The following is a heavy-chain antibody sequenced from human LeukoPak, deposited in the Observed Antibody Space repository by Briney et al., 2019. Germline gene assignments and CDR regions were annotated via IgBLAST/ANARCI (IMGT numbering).Heavy chain of an antibody. CDR2: ISYDGSNK. J-gene: IGHJ4*02. D-gene: IGHD3-16*01. V-gene: IGHV3-30-3*01. Sequence: GGSLRLSCAASGFTFSSYAMHWVRQAPGKGLEWVAVISYDGSNKYYADSVKGRFTISRDNSKNTLYLQMNSLGAEDTAVYYCARGGGGYYFDYWGQGTLVTVSS. CDR3: ARGGGGYYFDY. CDR1: GFTFSSYA.